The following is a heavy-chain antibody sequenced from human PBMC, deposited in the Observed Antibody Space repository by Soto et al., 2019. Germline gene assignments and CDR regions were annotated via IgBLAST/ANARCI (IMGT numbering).Heavy chain of an antibody. J-gene: IGHJ4*02. CDR3: VRVSRVPYGHYFDF. CDR1: GFSVSDHY. Sequence: EVQLVESGGDLVQPGGSLRLSCAASGFSVSDHYIDWFRQAPGKGLEWVGRSRDITKGYTTEYAASVRCRFTVSRDDSKNSAYLQMASLKTEDTAVYYCVRVSRVPYGHYFDFWGQGALVIVSP. D-gene: IGHD2-8*01. CDR2: SRDITKGYTT. V-gene: IGHV3-72*01.